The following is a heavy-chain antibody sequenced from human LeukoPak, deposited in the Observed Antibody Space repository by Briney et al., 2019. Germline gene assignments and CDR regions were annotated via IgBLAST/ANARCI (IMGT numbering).Heavy chain of an antibody. J-gene: IGHJ4*02. CDR3: IRDEALWRLDY. CDR2: IDEGGSNA. D-gene: IGHD2-21*01. CDR1: GFTFSNHW. Sequence: GGPLRLSCAASGFTFSNHWMHWVRQAPGKGLVWVSRIDEGGSNAMYADSVKGRFSISRDNAKNTVNLQMNSLRAEDTGVYFCIRDEALWRLDYWGQGTLVTVSS. V-gene: IGHV3-74*03.